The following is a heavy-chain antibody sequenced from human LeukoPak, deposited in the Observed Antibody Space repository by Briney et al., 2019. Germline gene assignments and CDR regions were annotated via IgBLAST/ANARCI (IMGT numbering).Heavy chain of an antibody. CDR3: ARGGWSYYDSSGAFDI. D-gene: IGHD3-22*01. Sequence: SETLSLTCTVSGGSISSGGYYWSWVRQPPGKGLEWIGYIYHSGSTYYNPSLKSRVTISVDRSKNQFSLKLSSVTAADTAVYYCARGGWSYYDSSGAFDIWGQGTMVTVSS. V-gene: IGHV4-30-2*01. J-gene: IGHJ3*02. CDR1: GGSISSGGYY. CDR2: IYHSGST.